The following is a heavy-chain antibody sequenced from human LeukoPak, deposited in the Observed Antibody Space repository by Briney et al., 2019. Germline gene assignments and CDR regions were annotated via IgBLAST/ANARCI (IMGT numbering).Heavy chain of an antibody. D-gene: IGHD2-15*01. CDR2: ISDDGRDT. CDR3: LRGDTRDY. V-gene: IGHV3-21*01. Sequence: GGSLRLSCAGSGLNFGTSTMNWARQAPGKGLEWVSSISDDGRDTHYSDSVRGRFTISRDNAETSLYLQMNSLRAEDTAIYFCLRGDTRDYWGQGTLVTVSS. CDR1: GLNFGTST. J-gene: IGHJ4*02.